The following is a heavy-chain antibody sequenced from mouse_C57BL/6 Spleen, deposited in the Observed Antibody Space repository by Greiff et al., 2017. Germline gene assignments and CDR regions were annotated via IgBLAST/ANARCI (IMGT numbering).Heavy chain of an antibody. Sequence: EVQLQQSGPGLVKPSQSLSLTCSVTGYSITSGYYWNWILQFPGNKLEWMGYISYDGSNNYNPSLKNRIYITRDTSKNQFFLKLNSVTTEDTATYYCARDPHYYAMDYWGQGTSVTVSS. J-gene: IGHJ4*01. CDR2: ISYDGSN. V-gene: IGHV3-6*01. CDR3: ARDPHYYAMDY. CDR1: GYSITSGYY.